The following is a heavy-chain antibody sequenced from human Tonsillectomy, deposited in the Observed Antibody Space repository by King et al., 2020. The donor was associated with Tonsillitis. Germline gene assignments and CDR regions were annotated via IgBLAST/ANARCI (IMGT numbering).Heavy chain of an antibody. CDR3: AREDFGDYPF. D-gene: IGHD4-17*01. J-gene: IGHJ4*02. CDR1: GDSINGGPYY. CDR2: IHSSGST. Sequence: QLQESGPGLVKPSQTLSLTCSVSGDSINGGPYYWTWIRQPAGKGLEWIGRIHSSGSTNSNPSLMSRLTISVDTSKNQFSLKLNSVSAADTAVYYCAREDFGDYPFWGQGTLVIVSS. V-gene: IGHV4-61*02.